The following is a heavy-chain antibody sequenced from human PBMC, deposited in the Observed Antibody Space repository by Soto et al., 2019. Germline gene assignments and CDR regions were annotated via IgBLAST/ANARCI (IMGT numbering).Heavy chain of an antibody. D-gene: IGHD4-4*01. CDR2: INHSGST. CDR3: ANDSRDY. Sequence: SETLSLTCAVYGGSFSGYYWSWIRQPPGKGLEWIGEINHSGSTNYNPSLKSRVTISVDSSKNQYSLKLTSVTAADTAVYYCANDSRDYWGQGTQVTVS. V-gene: IGHV4-34*01. J-gene: IGHJ4*02. CDR1: GGSFSGYY.